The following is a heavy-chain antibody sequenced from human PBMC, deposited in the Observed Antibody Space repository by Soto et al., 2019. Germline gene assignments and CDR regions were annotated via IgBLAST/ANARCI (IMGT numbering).Heavy chain of an antibody. CDR2: INHSGST. J-gene: IGHJ5*02. D-gene: IGHD6-19*01. Sequence: SETLSLTCAVYGGSFSGYYWSWIRQPPGKGLEWIGEINHSGSTNYNPSLKSRVTISVDTSKNQFSLKLSSVTAADTAVYYCARVCLGSSGLNWFDPWGQGTLVTVSS. CDR3: ARVCLGSSGLNWFDP. V-gene: IGHV4-34*01. CDR1: GGSFSGYY.